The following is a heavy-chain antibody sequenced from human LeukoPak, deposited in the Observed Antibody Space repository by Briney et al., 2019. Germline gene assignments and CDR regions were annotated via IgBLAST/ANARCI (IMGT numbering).Heavy chain of an antibody. J-gene: IGHJ5*02. V-gene: IGHV1-46*01. D-gene: IGHD1-26*01. CDR1: GYTFTSYY. CDR3: ARVDYQLLVGWFDP. CDR2: INPSGGST. Sequence: ASVKVSCKASGYTFTSYYMHWVRQAPGQGLEWMGIINPSGGSTSYAQRFQGRVTMTRDMSTSTVYMELSSLRSEDAAVYYCARVDYQLLVGWFDPWGEGILVTVSS.